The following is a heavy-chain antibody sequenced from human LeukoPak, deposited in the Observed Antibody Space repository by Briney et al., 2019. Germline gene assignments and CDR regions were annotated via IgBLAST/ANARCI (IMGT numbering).Heavy chain of an antibody. D-gene: IGHD2-2*01. V-gene: IGHV1-46*01. CDR2: MNPGGGST. Sequence: ASVTVSCTASGYTFTNYYMHWVRQTPGQGLEWMAIMNPGGGSTTYAQKLQGRATMTRDTSADTSTTTVYMELNSLRSEDTAVYYCARSPYCGSANCPSDLWGQGTLVTVSS. CDR1: GYTFTNYY. J-gene: IGHJ5*02. CDR3: ARSPYCGSANCPSDL.